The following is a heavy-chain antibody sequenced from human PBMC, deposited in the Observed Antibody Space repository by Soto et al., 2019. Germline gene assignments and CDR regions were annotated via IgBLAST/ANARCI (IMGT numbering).Heavy chain of an antibody. V-gene: IGHV3-23*01. CDR3: AKDLDGGYDFCY. Sequence: GGSLRLSCGGSGFRFSSYAMSWVRQAPGKGLEWVSAISGSGGSTYYADSVKGRFTISRDNSKNTLYLQMNSLRAEDTAVYYCAKDLDGGYDFCYWGQGTLVTVSS. CDR1: GFRFSSYA. J-gene: IGHJ4*02. D-gene: IGHD5-12*01. CDR2: ISGSGGST.